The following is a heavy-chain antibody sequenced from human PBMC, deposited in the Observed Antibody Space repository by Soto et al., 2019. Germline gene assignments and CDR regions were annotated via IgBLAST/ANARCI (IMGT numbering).Heavy chain of an antibody. J-gene: IGHJ4*02. CDR3: ASIQWGSSSHIDY. V-gene: IGHV3-66*01. CDR2: IYSGGST. D-gene: IGHD6-13*01. Sequence: PGGSLRLSCASSGFTVSSNYMILVRPAPGKGLEWVSVIYSGGSTYYADSVKGRFTISRDNSKNTLYLQMNSLRAEDTAVYYCASIQWGSSSHIDYWGQGTLVTGSS. CDR1: GFTVSSNY.